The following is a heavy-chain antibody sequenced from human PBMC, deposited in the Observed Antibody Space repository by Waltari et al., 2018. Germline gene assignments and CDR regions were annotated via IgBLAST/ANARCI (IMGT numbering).Heavy chain of an antibody. CDR3: ARVELTTVTNWFDP. CDR1: GGSFSGYY. D-gene: IGHD4-4*01. CDR2: INHSGST. V-gene: IGHV4-34*01. Sequence: QEQLQQWGAGLLKPSETLSLTCAVYGGSFSGYYWSWIRQPPGKGLEWIGEINHSGSTNYNPSLKSRVTISVDTSKNQFSLKLSSVTAADTAVYYCARVELTTVTNWFDPWGQGTLVTVSS. J-gene: IGHJ5*02.